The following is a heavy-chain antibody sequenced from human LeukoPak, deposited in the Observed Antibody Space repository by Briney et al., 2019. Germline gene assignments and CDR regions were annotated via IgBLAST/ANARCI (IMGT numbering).Heavy chain of an antibody. Sequence: ASVKVSCKASGYTFTDFFMHWARQAPGQGLEWMGWINPNSGGTNYAQKFQGRVTMTRDTSISTAYMELSRLRSDDTAVYYCAKSTAKNSGYDIGAYDYWGQGTLVTVSS. CDR1: GYTFTDFF. D-gene: IGHD5-12*01. V-gene: IGHV1-2*02. J-gene: IGHJ4*02. CDR3: AKSTAKNSGYDIGAYDY. CDR2: INPNSGGT.